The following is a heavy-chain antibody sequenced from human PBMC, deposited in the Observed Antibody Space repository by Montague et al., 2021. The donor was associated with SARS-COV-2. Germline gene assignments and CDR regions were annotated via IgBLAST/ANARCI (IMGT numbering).Heavy chain of an antibody. J-gene: IGHJ4*02. CDR1: GGSIFSNSFY. CDR3: ARSTVGTSHFDY. CDR2: VLSSGST. D-gene: IGHD1-26*01. Sequence: SDTLSLTCTVSGGSIFSNSFYWGWIRQSPGQGLEWIGNVLSSGSTFYNPSLRSRVTMSEDMSKNQFSLKLMSVTAADTAVYYCARSTVGTSHFDYWGQGTLVTVSS. V-gene: IGHV4-39*01.